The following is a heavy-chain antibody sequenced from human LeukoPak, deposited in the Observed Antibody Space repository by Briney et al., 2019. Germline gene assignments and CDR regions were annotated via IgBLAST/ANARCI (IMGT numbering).Heavy chain of an antibody. Sequence: KPSETLSLTCTVSGGSISSYYWSWIRQPPGKGLEWIGYIYYSGSTNYNPSLKSRVTISVDTPKNQFSLKLSSVTAADTAVYYCAREGVGATRDAFDIWGQGTMVTVSS. J-gene: IGHJ3*02. V-gene: IGHV4-59*01. D-gene: IGHD1-26*01. CDR3: AREGVGATRDAFDI. CDR1: GGSISSYY. CDR2: IYYSGST.